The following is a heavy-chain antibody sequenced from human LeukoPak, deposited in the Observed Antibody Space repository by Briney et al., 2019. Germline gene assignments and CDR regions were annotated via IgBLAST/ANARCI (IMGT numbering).Heavy chain of an antibody. Sequence: GGSLRLSCAASGFTFIDYDMHWVRPVIGKGLEWVSAIGIRGDTHYSGSVKGRFTISRENAESSLYLQMNSLRAEDTAVYYCARGGIQVSGIDEFDYWGQGTLVTVSS. D-gene: IGHD6-19*01. CDR3: ARGGIQVSGIDEFDY. V-gene: IGHV3-13*01. CDR2: IGIRGDT. CDR1: GFTFIDYD. J-gene: IGHJ4*02.